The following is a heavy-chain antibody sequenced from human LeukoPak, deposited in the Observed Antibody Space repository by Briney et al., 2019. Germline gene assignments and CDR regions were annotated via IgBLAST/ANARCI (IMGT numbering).Heavy chain of an antibody. CDR2: ISSDGSST. J-gene: IGHJ4*02. Sequence: PGGSLRLSCAASGFTFSSYGMHWVRQAPGKGLVWVSRISSDGSSTSYADSVKGRFTISRDNAKNTLYLQMNSLRAEDTAVYYCARALAVAGTGGHYWGQGTLVTVSP. V-gene: IGHV3-74*01. D-gene: IGHD6-19*01. CDR1: GFTFSSYG. CDR3: ARALAVAGTGGHY.